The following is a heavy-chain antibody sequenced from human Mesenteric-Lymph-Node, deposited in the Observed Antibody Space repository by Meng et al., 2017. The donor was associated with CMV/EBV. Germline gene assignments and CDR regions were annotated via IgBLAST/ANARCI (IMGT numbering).Heavy chain of an antibody. D-gene: IGHD5-12*01. V-gene: IGHV1-69*08. Sequence: SVKVSCKASGGIFSRYSVTWVRQAPGQGLEWMGRFIPVIGTANYAQKFQGRVTITADKSSTTVYMELSSLRSEDTAVYYCARSWVSPGGYDFTEGWFDPWGQGTLVTVSS. CDR2: FIPVIGTA. CDR3: ARSWVSPGGYDFTEGWFDP. J-gene: IGHJ5*02. CDR1: GGIFSRYS.